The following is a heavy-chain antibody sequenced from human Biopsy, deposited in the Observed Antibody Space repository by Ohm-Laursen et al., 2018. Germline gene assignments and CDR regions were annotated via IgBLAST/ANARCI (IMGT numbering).Heavy chain of an antibody. Sequence: GASVKVSCKASGSTFNDYFIHWVRQSPGQGLEWMGWVNPKSGATNSAENFRDRVTLTRDTSISAVYIELRRLKSDDAAVYYCARDRMTDVFGGPTRTDVFDSWGQGTPVTVSS. J-gene: IGHJ4*02. CDR2: VNPKSGAT. V-gene: IGHV1-2*02. CDR3: ARDRMTDVFGGPTRTDVFDS. D-gene: IGHD3-10*01. CDR1: GSTFNDYF.